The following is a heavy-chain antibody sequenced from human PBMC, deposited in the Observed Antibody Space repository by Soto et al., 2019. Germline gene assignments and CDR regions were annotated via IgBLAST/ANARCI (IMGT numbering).Heavy chain of an antibody. J-gene: IGHJ4*02. CDR2: ISYDGSNK. V-gene: IGHV3-30-3*01. CDR1: GFTFSSYT. D-gene: IGHD3-10*01. Sequence: QVQLVESGGGVVQPGRSLRLSCAASGFTFSSYTMHWVRQAPGKGLEWVAVISYDGSNKYYADSVKGRFTISRDNSKKTLYLQMNSLRAEDTAVYYCARGYYGSGSYYNSWGQGTLVTVFS. CDR3: ARGYYGSGSYYNS.